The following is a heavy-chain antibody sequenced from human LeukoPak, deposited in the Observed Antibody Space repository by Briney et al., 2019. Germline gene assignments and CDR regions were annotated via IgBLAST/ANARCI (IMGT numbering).Heavy chain of an antibody. CDR3: AGAGAYFYDSTGSDF. Sequence: GSVKVSCKASGYIFTSYGIDWVRQAPGQGLEWMGWISGYNGNTNFARKLQGRVTMTTDSTTSTAYMELRSLRSDDTAVYYCAGAGAYFYDSTGSDFWGQGTLVTVSS. D-gene: IGHD3-22*01. CDR2: ISGYNGNT. CDR1: GYIFTSYG. V-gene: IGHV1-18*01. J-gene: IGHJ4*02.